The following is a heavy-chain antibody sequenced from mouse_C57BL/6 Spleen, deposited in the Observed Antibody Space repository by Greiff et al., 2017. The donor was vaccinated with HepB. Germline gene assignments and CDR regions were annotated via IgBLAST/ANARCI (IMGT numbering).Heavy chain of an antibody. J-gene: IGHJ2*01. Sequence: EVHLVESGPGLVKPSQSLSLTCSVTGYSITSGYYWNWIRQFPGNKLEWMGYISYDGSNNYNPSLKNRISITRDTSKNQFFLKLNSVTTEDTATYYCARRGDYGSSYGYWGQGTTLTVSS. CDR2: ISYDGSN. D-gene: IGHD1-1*01. CDR1: GYSITSGYY. CDR3: ARRGDYGSSYGY. V-gene: IGHV3-6*01.